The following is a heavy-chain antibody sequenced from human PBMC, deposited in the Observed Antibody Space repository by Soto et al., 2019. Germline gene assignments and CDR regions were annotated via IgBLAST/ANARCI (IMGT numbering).Heavy chain of an antibody. Sequence: GGSLRLSCAASGFTVSSNYMSWVRQAPGKGLEWVSVIYSGGSTYYADSVKGRFTISRDNSKNTLYLQMNSLRAEDTAVYYCARDHPAARGWFDPWGQGTLVTVSS. CDR2: IYSGGST. J-gene: IGHJ5*02. CDR1: GFTVSSNY. V-gene: IGHV3-66*01. CDR3: ARDHPAARGWFDP. D-gene: IGHD2-2*01.